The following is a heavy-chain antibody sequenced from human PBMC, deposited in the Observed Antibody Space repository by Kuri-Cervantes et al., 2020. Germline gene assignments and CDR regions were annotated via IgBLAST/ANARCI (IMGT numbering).Heavy chain of an antibody. V-gene: IGHV1-69*13. J-gene: IGHJ3*02. CDR1: GGTFSSYA. CDR2: IIPIFGTA. D-gene: IGHD1-26*01. Sequence: ASVKVSCKASGGTFSSYAISWVRQAPGQGLEWMGGIIPIFGTANYAQKFQGRVTITADESTSTAYMELSSLRSEDTAVYYCATERGSGSFRSTYAFDIWGQGTMVTVSS. CDR3: ATERGSGSFRSTYAFDI.